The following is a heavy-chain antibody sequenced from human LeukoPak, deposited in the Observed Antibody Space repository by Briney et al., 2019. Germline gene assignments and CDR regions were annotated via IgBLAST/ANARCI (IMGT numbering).Heavy chain of an antibody. D-gene: IGHD3-3*01. CDR1: GYSISSGYY. CDR2: IYHSGST. CDR3: ARSGYDFWSGYYRY. J-gene: IGHJ4*02. Sequence: SETLSLTCTVSGYSISSGYYWGWIRQPPGKGLEWIGSIYHSGSTYYNPSLKSRVTISVDTSKNQFSLKLSSVTAADTAVYYCARSGYDFWSGYYRYWGQGTLVTVSS. V-gene: IGHV4-38-2*02.